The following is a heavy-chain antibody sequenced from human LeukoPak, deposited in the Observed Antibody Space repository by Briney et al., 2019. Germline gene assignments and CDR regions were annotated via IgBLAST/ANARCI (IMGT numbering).Heavy chain of an antibody. CDR3: ARDGARGFSYGYAPDYYGMDV. V-gene: IGHV3-7*01. CDR1: GFIFTDYW. D-gene: IGHD5-18*01. J-gene: IGHJ6*02. Sequence: GGSLRLSCAASGFIFTDYWMNWVRQAPGRGLEWLASVKGDGSATSYVDSVRGRFTISRDNAKNSLYLQMNSLRAEDTAVYYCARDGARGFSYGYAPDYYGMDVWGQGTTVTVSS. CDR2: VKGDGSAT.